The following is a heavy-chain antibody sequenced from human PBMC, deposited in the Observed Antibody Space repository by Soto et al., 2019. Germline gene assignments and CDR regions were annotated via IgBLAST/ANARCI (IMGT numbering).Heavy chain of an antibody. Sequence: QLQLQESGSGLVKPSQTLSLTCAVSGGSISSGGYSWSWIRQPPGNGLEYIGYIYHSGSTYYNPSLKSRVTISVDRSKNQFSLKLSSVAAADTAVYYCAREVGGYCSSTTCPGWFDPWGQGTMVTVSS. V-gene: IGHV4-30-2*01. D-gene: IGHD2-2*01. CDR2: IYHSGST. CDR1: GGSISSGGYS. J-gene: IGHJ5*02. CDR3: AREVGGYCSSTTCPGWFDP.